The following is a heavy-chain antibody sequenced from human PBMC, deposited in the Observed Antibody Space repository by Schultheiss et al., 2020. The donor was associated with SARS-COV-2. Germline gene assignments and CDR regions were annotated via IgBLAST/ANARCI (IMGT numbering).Heavy chain of an antibody. Sequence: GGSLRLSCAASGFTFSTYSMNWVRQAPGKGLEWVSYISSSGSTIYYADSVKGRFTISRDNAKNSLYLQMNSLRAEDTAVYYCARDTEGYSYGTYGMDVWGQGTTVTVSS. CDR3: ARDTEGYSYGTYGMDV. CDR2: ISSSGSTI. J-gene: IGHJ6*02. CDR1: GFTFSTYS. V-gene: IGHV3-48*04. D-gene: IGHD5-18*01.